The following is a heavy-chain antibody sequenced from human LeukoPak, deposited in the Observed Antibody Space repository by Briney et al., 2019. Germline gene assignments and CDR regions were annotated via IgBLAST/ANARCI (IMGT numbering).Heavy chain of an antibody. V-gene: IGHV1-8*01. J-gene: IGHJ4*02. CDR2: MNPNSGNT. CDR1: GYTFTSYD. D-gene: IGHD2-21*02. Sequence: ASVKVSCKASGYTFTSYDINWVRQATGKGLEWMGWMNPNSGNTGYAQKFQGRVTMTRNTSISTAYMELSSLRSEDTAVYYCARGPARAYCGGDCYGEDYWGQGTLVTVSS. CDR3: ARGPARAYCGGDCYGEDY.